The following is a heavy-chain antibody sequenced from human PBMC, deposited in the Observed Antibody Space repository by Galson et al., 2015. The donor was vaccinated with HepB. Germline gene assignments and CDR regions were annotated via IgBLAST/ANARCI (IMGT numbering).Heavy chain of an antibody. V-gene: IGHV1-58*02. CDR2: IVVGSGNT. Sequence: SVKVSCKASGFIFSSSAMQWVRQARGRRLEWIGWIVVGSGNTNYAQKSQERVTITRDMSTNTAYMELSSLRSEDTAVYYCATDSSPYYYDTSGNFGYFDLWGRGTLVTVSS. CDR3: ATDSSPYYYDTSGNFGYFDL. J-gene: IGHJ2*01. D-gene: IGHD3-22*01. CDR1: GFIFSSSA.